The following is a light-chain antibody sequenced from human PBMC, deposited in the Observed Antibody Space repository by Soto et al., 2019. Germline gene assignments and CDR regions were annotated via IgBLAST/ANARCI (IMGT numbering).Light chain of an antibody. CDR1: QSVSSN. CDR2: GAS. J-gene: IGKJ1*01. CDR3: QQYGSSYPWT. Sequence: EIVMTQSPSTLSVSAGERATLSCSASQSVSSNLAWYQQKPGQAPRLLIYGASSRATGIPDRFSGSGSGTDFTLTIRRLEPEDFAVYYCQQYGSSYPWTFGQGTKVDI. V-gene: IGKV3-20*01.